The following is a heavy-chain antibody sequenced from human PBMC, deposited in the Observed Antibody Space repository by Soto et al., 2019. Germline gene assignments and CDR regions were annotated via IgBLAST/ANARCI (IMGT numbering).Heavy chain of an antibody. J-gene: IGHJ4*02. CDR2: IFPSGTT. CDR3: ARGREFDY. V-gene: IGHV4-30-2*01. CDR1: GCSLTSGTYS. Sequence: TLSLTCAVSGCSLTSGTYSWNWIRQPPGKGLEWIGYIFPSGTTYYNPSLKSRVSISIDVSKSQFSLNLRSLTAADTAIYFCARGREFDYWGQGTLVTVSS.